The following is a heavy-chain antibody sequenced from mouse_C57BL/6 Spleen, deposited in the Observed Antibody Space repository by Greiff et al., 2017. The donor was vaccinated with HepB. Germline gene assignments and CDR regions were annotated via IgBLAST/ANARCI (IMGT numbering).Heavy chain of an antibody. CDR1: GYTFTSYW. V-gene: IGHV1-50*01. Sequence: VQLQQPGAELVKPGASVKLSCKASGYTFTSYWMQWVKQRPGQGLEWIGEIDPSDSYTNYNQKFKGKATLTVDTSSSTAYMQLSSLTSEDSAVYYCARGRYGSSPYWYFAVWGTGTTVTVST. CDR2: IDPSDSYT. J-gene: IGHJ1*03. D-gene: IGHD1-1*01. CDR3: ARGRYGSSPYWYFAV.